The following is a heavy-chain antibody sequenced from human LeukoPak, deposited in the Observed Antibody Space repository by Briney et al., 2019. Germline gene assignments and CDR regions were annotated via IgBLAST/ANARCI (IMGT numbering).Heavy chain of an antibody. J-gene: IGHJ4*02. CDR1: GFTFSSYN. V-gene: IGHV3-21*01. CDR3: ARAPTFSGWFDY. Sequence: AGGSLRLSCAASGFTFSSYNMNWVRQAPGKGLEWVSSISSSSYIYYADSVKGRFTISRDNAKNSLYLQMNSLRVEDTAVYYCARAPTFSGWFDYWGQGTLVTVSS. D-gene: IGHD6-19*01. CDR2: ISSSSYI.